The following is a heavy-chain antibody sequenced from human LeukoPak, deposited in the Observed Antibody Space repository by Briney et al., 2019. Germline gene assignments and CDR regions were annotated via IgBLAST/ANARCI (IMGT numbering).Heavy chain of an antibody. CDR2: IYTNGNT. Sequence: PGGSLRLSCAASGLTLSSNYWNWVRQPPGKGLEWISLIYTNGNTQYANSVKGRFTFSRDNSKNTLYLQMNSLRAEDTAVYYCAYGGYPLSYWGQGTLVTVSS. J-gene: IGHJ4*02. CDR3: AYGGYPLSY. V-gene: IGHV3-66*01. D-gene: IGHD4-17*01. CDR1: GLTLSSNY.